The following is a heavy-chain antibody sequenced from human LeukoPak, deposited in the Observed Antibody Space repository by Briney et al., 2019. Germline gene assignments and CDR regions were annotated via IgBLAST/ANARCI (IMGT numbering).Heavy chain of an antibody. Sequence: GGSLRLSCAASGFTFNSYWMHWVRQVPGKGLVWVSRINSDGSRTNYVDSAKGRFTISRDNAKNTLFLQMNSLGAEDSAVYYCARGNFYSGSGSSPLDYWGQGTVVTVSS. CDR3: ARGNFYSGSGSSPLDY. V-gene: IGHV3-74*01. D-gene: IGHD3-10*01. CDR2: INSDGSRT. J-gene: IGHJ4*02. CDR1: GFTFNSYW.